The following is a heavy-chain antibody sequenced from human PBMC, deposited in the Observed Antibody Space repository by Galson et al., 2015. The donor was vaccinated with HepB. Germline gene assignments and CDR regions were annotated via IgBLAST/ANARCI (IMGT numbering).Heavy chain of an antibody. CDR1: GYTFTSYY. D-gene: IGHD3-16*02. J-gene: IGHJ4*02. Sequence: SVKVSCKASGYTFTSYYMHWVRQAPGQGLEWMGIINPSGGSTSYAQKFQGRVTMTRDTSTSTVYMELSSLRSEDTAVYYCARDSTFGGVIVLSLGYWGQGTLVTVSS. V-gene: IGHV1-46*01. CDR3: ARDSTFGGVIVLSLGY. CDR2: INPSGGST.